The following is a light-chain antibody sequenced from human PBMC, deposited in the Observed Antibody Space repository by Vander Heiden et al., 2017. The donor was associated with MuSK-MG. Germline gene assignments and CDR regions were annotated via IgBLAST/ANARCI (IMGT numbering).Light chain of an antibody. J-gene: IGKJ1*01. CDR2: GAS. Sequence: EIVMMQSPGSLSVSPGERATLSCRASFSIGINLAWYQQRPGQSPRLIREGASTRATGIPVRCSGRGSGTEFTLTSSSLQSEDSAIYNCLQFSGWPPTFGQGTKVEIK. CDR1: FSIGIN. V-gene: IGKV3-15*01. CDR3: LQFSGWPPT.